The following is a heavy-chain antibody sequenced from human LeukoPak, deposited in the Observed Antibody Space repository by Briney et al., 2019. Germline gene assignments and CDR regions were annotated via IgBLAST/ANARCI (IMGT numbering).Heavy chain of an antibody. Sequence: GGSLRLSCAASGFTFSSYGMTWVRQAPGKGLEWVSLIYSRGDTKYADSVKGRFTISRDNSKNTLYLQMNSLRAEDTAVYYCAELGITMIGGVWGKGTTVTISS. CDR1: GFTFSSYG. V-gene: IGHV3-66*01. D-gene: IGHD3-10*02. CDR3: AELGITMIGGV. J-gene: IGHJ6*04. CDR2: IYSRGDT.